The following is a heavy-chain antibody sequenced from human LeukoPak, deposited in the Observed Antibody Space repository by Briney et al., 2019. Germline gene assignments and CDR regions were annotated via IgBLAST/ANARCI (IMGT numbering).Heavy chain of an antibody. D-gene: IGHD3-10*01. CDR2: IYYSGST. CDR1: GGSISSGCYY. V-gene: IGHV4-31*03. CDR3: ARVWSSSGSYKYFDY. J-gene: IGHJ4*02. Sequence: SQTLSVSCTVSGGSISSGCYYRSWIRQHPGKGLEWIGYIYYSGSTYYNPSLKSRITISVDTSKSHFSLKMSSVTAADTAVYCCARVWSSSGSYKYFDYWGQGTLVTVSS.